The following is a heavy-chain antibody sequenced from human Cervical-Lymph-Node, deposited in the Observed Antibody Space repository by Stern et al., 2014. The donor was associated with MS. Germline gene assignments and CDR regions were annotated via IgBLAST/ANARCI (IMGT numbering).Heavy chain of an antibody. CDR2: IYYSGST. J-gene: IGHJ4*02. D-gene: IGHD2-21*02. CDR3: ARGTVTAGPDY. Sequence: VQLVESGPGLVKPSQTLSLTCTVSGGSISSGAYYWSWSRQHPGKGLEWIGYIYYSGSTYYNPSLESRVTISADTSKNQISLKLSSVTAADTAVYFCARGTVTAGPDYWGQGTLVTVSS. V-gene: IGHV4-31*03. CDR1: GGSISSGAYY.